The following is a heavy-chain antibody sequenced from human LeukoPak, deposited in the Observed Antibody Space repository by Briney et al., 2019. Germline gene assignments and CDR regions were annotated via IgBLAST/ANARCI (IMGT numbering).Heavy chain of an antibody. CDR2: IYPGDSDT. V-gene: IGHV5-51*01. D-gene: IGHD6-13*01. Sequence: GESLKISFKGSGYRFTSYWIGWVRQMPGKGLEWMGIIYPGDSDTRYSPSFQGQVTISADKSISTAYLQWSSLKASDTAMYYCASTRIGSSSLTDYWGQGTLVTVSS. CDR1: GYRFTSYW. CDR3: ASTRIGSSSLTDY. J-gene: IGHJ4*02.